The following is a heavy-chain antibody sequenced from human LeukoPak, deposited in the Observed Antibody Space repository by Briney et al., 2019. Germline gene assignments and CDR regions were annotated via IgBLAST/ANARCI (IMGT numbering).Heavy chain of an antibody. CDR2: ISSSSTTT. Sequence: GGSLRLSCAASGFTFRNYGMNWVRQAPGKGLEWVSYISSSSTTTEYAESVKGRFTISRDNAKMSLYLQVRSLRAEDTAVYYCARGGYSRPDYWGQGTQVTVSS. CDR1: GFTFRNYG. V-gene: IGHV3-48*04. CDR3: ARGGYSRPDY. D-gene: IGHD4-11*01. J-gene: IGHJ4*02.